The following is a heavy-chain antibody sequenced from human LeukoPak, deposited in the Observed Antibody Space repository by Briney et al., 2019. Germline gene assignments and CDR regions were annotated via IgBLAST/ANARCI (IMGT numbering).Heavy chain of an antibody. Sequence: SETLSLTCTVSGGSLSNYYWSWLRLPPGKGLEWIGYIYFSGSTNYNPSLKSRLTISVDTSKNQFSLKLSSVTAADTAVYYCARSGTVGAMPVWGQGTLVTVSS. CDR2: IYFSGST. J-gene: IGHJ4*02. D-gene: IGHD1-26*01. CDR3: ARSGTVGAMPV. CDR1: GGSLSNYY. V-gene: IGHV4-59*08.